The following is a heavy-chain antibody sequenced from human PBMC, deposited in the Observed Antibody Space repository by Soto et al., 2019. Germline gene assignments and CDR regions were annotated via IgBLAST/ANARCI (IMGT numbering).Heavy chain of an antibody. CDR3: ARDLQYYDFWVFDP. J-gene: IGHJ5*02. Sequence: QVQLQESGPGLVKPSETLSLTCTVSGGSVSSGSYYWSWIRQPPGKGLEWIGYIYYSGSTNYNPSLKSRVTISVDTSKNQFSLKLSSVTAADTAVYYCARDLQYYDFWVFDPWGQGTLVTVSS. V-gene: IGHV4-61*01. CDR1: GGSVSSGSYY. CDR2: IYYSGST. D-gene: IGHD3-3*01.